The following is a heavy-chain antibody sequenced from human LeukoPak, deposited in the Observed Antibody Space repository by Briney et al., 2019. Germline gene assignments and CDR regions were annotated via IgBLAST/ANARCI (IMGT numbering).Heavy chain of an antibody. D-gene: IGHD3-16*01. CDR3: ARSEGGYFDY. J-gene: IGHJ4*02. Sequence: SETLSLTCTVSGGSVSSGGYSWSWIRQHPGKGLEWIGYIYYSGSTYYNPSLKSRLTISVDTSKNQFSLKLSSVTAADTAVYYCARSEGGYFDYWGQGTLVTVSS. V-gene: IGHV4-31*03. CDR2: IYYSGST. CDR1: GGSVSSGGYS.